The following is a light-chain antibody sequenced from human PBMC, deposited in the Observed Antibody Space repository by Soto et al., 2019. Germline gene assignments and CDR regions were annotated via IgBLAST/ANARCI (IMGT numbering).Light chain of an antibody. J-gene: IGLJ2*01. V-gene: IGLV2-23*01. CDR3: CSYAGSSTSVV. Sequence: QYVLTQPASVSGSPGQSITISCTGTSSDVGSYNLVSWYQQHPGKAPKLMIYEGSKRPSGVSNRFSGSKSGNTASLTISGLQAEDEADYYCCSYAGSSTSVVFGGGTKLTVL. CDR1: SSDVGSYNL. CDR2: EGS.